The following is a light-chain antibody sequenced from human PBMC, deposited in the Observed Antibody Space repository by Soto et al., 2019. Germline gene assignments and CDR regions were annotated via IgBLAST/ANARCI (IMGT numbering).Light chain of an antibody. CDR2: GIS. J-gene: IGKJ2*01. CDR3: QQSFNTPYT. CDR1: QTISNY. V-gene: IGKV1-39*01. Sequence: DIPMTQSPSSLSASVGDRVTITCRASQTISNYLNWYHQKPGKPPKLLIYGISTLQSGVPSRFSGSGSGTDFTLTISSLQPEDFATYYCQQSFNTPYTFGQRTELEVK.